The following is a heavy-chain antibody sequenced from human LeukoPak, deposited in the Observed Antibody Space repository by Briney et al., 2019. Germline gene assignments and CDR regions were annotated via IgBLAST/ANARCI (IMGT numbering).Heavy chain of an antibody. V-gene: IGHV4-61*02. CDR1: GDSISSGNFY. J-gene: IGHJ4*02. D-gene: IGHD6-19*01. Sequence: SETLSLTCTVSGDSISSGNFYYSWVRQTAGKGLEWIGRSYSSGNTAYNPSLKSRVTISVDTSKNQFSLKLSSVTAADTAVYYCARLARSSGWYGLDYWGQGTLVTVSS. CDR2: SYSSGNT. CDR3: ARLARSSGWYGLDY.